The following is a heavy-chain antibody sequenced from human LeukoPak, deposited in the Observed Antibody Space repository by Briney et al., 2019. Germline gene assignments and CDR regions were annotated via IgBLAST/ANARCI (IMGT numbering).Heavy chain of an antibody. CDR2: IRSKAYGGTT. CDR1: GFTFGDYA. CDR3: TRVQTVTGTTILGHFRYYYYMDV. V-gene: IGHV3-49*04. Sequence: PGGSLRLSCTASGFTFGDYAMSWVRQAPGKGLEWVGFIRSKAYGGTTEYAASVKGRFTISRDDSKSIAYLQMNSLKTEDTAVYYCTRVQTVTGTTILGHFRYYYYMDVWGKGTTVTVSS. J-gene: IGHJ6*03. D-gene: IGHD1-7*01.